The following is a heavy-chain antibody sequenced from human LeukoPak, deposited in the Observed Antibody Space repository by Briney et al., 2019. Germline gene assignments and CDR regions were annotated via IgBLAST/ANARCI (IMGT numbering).Heavy chain of an antibody. Sequence: SETLSLTCTVSGASISRYYWSWIRQPPGKGLEWIGDIYYSGSIKYNPSLKSRVTMSVDMSKNQFSLKLSSVTAADTAIYYCARENPSGYYNRPIDYWGQGTLVTVSS. CDR3: ARENPSGYYNRPIDY. CDR1: GASISRYY. CDR2: IYYSGSI. J-gene: IGHJ4*02. D-gene: IGHD3-22*01. V-gene: IGHV4-59*01.